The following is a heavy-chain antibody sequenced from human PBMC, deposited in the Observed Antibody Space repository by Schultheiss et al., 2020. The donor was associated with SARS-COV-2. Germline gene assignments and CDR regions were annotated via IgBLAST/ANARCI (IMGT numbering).Heavy chain of an antibody. CDR3: VRDRSWWTPYNCFDL. D-gene: IGHD2-15*01. CDR2: IRSSGRDI. Sequence: GESLKISCAASGFPFDDYGMSWVRQTPGKGLEFVASIRSSGRDIYYADSMQGRFTVSRDNANNSLYLQMHSLRAEDTAVYYCVRDRSWWTPYNCFDLWGRGTLVTVSS. J-gene: IGHJ5*02. V-gene: IGHV3-21*01. CDR1: GFPFDDYG.